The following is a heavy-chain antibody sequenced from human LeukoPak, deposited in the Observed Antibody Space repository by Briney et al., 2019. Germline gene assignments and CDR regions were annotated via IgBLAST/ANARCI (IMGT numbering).Heavy chain of an antibody. CDR2: ISGSGGST. V-gene: IGHV3-23*01. CDR3: AKPYGSGSYYVPAFDT. J-gene: IGHJ3*02. D-gene: IGHD3-10*01. CDR1: GLKFSAYA. Sequence: GGSLRLSCAASGLKFSAYAMSWVRQAPGKGLEWVSAISGSGGSTYYADSVKGRFTISRDNSKNTLYLQMNSLRAEDTAVYYCAKPYGSGSYYVPAFDTWGQGTMVTVSS.